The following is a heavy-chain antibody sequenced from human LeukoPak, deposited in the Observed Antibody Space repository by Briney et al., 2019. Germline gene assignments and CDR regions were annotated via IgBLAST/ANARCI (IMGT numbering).Heavy chain of an antibody. Sequence: PGGSLRLSCAASGFTFSSYAMHWVRQAPGKGLEYVSAISSNGGSTYHANSVKGRFTISRDNSKNTLYLQMGSLRAEDMAVYYCARGNSSSLHYYFDYWGQGTLVTVSS. CDR3: ARGNSSSLHYYFDY. D-gene: IGHD6-13*01. CDR2: ISSNGGST. J-gene: IGHJ4*02. V-gene: IGHV3-64*01. CDR1: GFTFSSYA.